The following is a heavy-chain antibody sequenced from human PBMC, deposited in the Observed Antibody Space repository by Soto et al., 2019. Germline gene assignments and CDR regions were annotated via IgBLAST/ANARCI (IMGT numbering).Heavy chain of an antibody. CDR3: ARAPTLRFLEWLPIGWFDP. V-gene: IGHV1-3*01. CDR1: GYTFTRYA. D-gene: IGHD3-3*01. CDR2: INAGNGNT. Sequence: ASVNVSCQASGYTFTRYAMHWVRQAPGQRLEWMGWINAGNGNTKYSQKFQGRVTITRDTSASTAYMELSSLRSEDTAVYYCARAPTLRFLEWLPIGWFDPWGQGTLVTVSS. J-gene: IGHJ5*02.